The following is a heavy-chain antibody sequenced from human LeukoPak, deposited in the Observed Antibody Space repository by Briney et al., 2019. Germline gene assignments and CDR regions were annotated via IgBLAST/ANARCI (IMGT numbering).Heavy chain of an antibody. CDR1: GFTFSSYA. Sequence: GGSPRLSCAASGFTFSSYAMSWVRQAPGKGLEWASTISGRGGNTYYADSVKGRFTISRDNSKNTLYLQMNSLRAEDTAVYYCAKDLLISRIAAAGPFDSWGQGTLVTVSS. CDR2: ISGRGGNT. D-gene: IGHD6-13*01. V-gene: IGHV3-23*01. J-gene: IGHJ4*02. CDR3: AKDLLISRIAAAGPFDS.